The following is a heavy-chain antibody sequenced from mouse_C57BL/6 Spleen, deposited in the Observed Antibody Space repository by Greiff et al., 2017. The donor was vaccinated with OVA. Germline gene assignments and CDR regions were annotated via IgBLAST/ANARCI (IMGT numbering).Heavy chain of an antibody. J-gene: IGHJ4*01. V-gene: IGHV5-16*01. Sequence: EVQVVESEGGLVQPGSSMKLSCTASGFTFSDYYMAWVRQVPEKGLEWVANINYDGSSTYYLDSLKSRFIISRDNAKNILYLQMSSLKSEDTATYYCARGYSNYDYYAMDYWGQGTSVTVSS. D-gene: IGHD2-5*01. CDR1: GFTFSDYY. CDR3: ARGYSNYDYYAMDY. CDR2: INYDGSST.